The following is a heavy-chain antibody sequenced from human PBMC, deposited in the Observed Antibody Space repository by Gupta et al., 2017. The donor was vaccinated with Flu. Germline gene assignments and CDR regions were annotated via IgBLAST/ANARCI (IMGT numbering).Heavy chain of an antibody. Sequence: EVQLVESGGGLVRPGGSLRLSCAASGFTFSTRSMNWVRLAAGKGLQWISSIDRTGRDIFYADSVKGRFTISRDNAKNSLYLQMNSLRAEETAVYYCGRGLFVTASRPSTFEYWGQGALVTVSS. V-gene: IGHV3-21*01. D-gene: IGHD2-21*02. CDR1: GFTFSTRS. J-gene: IGHJ4*02. CDR3: GRGLFVTASRPSTFEY. CDR2: IDRTGRDI.